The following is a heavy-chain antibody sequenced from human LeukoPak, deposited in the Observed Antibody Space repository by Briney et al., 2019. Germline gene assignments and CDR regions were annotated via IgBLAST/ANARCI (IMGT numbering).Heavy chain of an antibody. J-gene: IGHJ1*01. CDR1: GYTFTSYG. CDR2: ISAYNGNT. CDR3: ARGPLGCSSTSCYYYFQH. D-gene: IGHD2-2*01. Sequence: ASVKVSCKASGYTFTSYGISWVRQAPGQGLEWMGWISAYNGNTNYAQKLQGRVTMTTDTSTSTAYMELRSLRSDDTAVYYCARGPLGCSSTSCYYYFQHWGQGTLVTVSS. V-gene: IGHV1-18*01.